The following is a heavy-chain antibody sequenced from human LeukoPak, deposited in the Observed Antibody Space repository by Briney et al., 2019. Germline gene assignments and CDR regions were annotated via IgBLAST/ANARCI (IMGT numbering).Heavy chain of an antibody. CDR3: ARRSSGSPPYYFDY. J-gene: IGHJ4*02. D-gene: IGHD1-26*01. Sequence: PGGSLRLSCAASGFTFSSYSMNRVRQAPGKGLEWVSYISSSSSYIYYADSVKGRFNISRDNAKNTLYLQMNSLRAEDTAVYYCARRSSGSPPYYFDYWGQGTLGTVPP. V-gene: IGHV3-21*01. CDR2: ISSSSSYI. CDR1: GFTFSSYS.